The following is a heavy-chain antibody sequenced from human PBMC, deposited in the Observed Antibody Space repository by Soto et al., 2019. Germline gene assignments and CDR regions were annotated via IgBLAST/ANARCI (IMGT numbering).Heavy chain of an antibody. J-gene: IGHJ4*02. Sequence: DSVQVSCKASGYTFTSYDINWVRHATGQGSEWMGWMNSNSGNTGYAQKFQGRVTMTRNTSISTAYMELSSLRSEDTAVYYCARAPIVATIPSLFDYWGQGTLVTVSS. CDR3: ARAPIVATIPSLFDY. CDR1: GYTFTSYD. CDR2: MNSNSGNT. D-gene: IGHD5-12*01. V-gene: IGHV1-8*01.